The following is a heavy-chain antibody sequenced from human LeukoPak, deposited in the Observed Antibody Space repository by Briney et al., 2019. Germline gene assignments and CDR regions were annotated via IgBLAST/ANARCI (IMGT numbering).Heavy chain of an antibody. CDR2: IYPGHSDT. CDR1: GYSFTSYW. CDR3: ASRLGYRYGDDAFDI. Sequence: KDGESLKISCKGSGYSFTSYWIGWVRQMPGKGLEWMGIIYPGHSDTRYSPSFQGQVTISADKSISTAYLQWSSLKASDTAMYYCASRLGYRYGDDAFDIWGQGTMVTVSS. D-gene: IGHD5-18*01. V-gene: IGHV5-51*01. J-gene: IGHJ3*02.